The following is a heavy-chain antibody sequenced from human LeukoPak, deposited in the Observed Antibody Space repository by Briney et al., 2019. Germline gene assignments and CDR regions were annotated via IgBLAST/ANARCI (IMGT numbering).Heavy chain of an antibody. J-gene: IGHJ6*03. CDR2: ISGSGGDI. V-gene: IGHV3-23*01. CDR3: ARRPHYYYFYYMDV. Sequence: GGSLRLSCAASGFTFSNFAMSWVRQAPGRGLEWVSVISGSGGDIYYADSVKGRFTISRDNSKNTLYLQMNSLRAEDTAVYYCARRPHYYYFYYMDVWGKGTTVTVSS. CDR1: GFTFSNFA.